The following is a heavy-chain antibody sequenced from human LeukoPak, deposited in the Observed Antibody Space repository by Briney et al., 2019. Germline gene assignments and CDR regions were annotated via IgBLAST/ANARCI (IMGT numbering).Heavy chain of an antibody. J-gene: IGHJ4*02. CDR3: TTGKQWLAYYLDY. CDR1: GSTFSNAW. CDR2: IKSKTDGGTT. D-gene: IGHD6-19*01. Sequence: GGSLRLSCAASGSTFSNAWMSWVRQAPGQGLEWVGRIKSKTDGGTTDYAAPVKGRFTISRDDSKNTLYLQMNSLKTEDTAVYYCTTGKQWLAYYLDYWGQGTMLTVSS. V-gene: IGHV3-15*01.